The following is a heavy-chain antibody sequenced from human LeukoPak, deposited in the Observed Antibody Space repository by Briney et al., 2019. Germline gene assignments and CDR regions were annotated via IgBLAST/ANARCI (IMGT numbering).Heavy chain of an antibody. J-gene: IGHJ4*02. D-gene: IGHD2-2*01. V-gene: IGHV3-7*01. CDR3: ASTISLDY. CDR2: IKQDGSEK. CDR1: GFSFSSYW. Sequence: GGSLRLSCAASGFSFSSYWMNWVRQAPGKGLEWVANIKQDGSEKNYVDSVKGRFTISRDNTKNSLYLQMNSLRAEDTAVYYCASTISLDYWGQGTLVTVSS.